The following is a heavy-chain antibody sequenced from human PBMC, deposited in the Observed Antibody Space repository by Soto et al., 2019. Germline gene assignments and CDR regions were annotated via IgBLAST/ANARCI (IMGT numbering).Heavy chain of an antibody. J-gene: IGHJ4*02. Sequence: GGSLRLSCAASGFIFRDWFMSWIRQAPLKGLEWVSYISKYIGSATGYADSVNVRVTISRYNANNSRFLQINNLTFDYTSVYYCAKENWAPPDSWGQGTLVTVSS. CDR1: GFIFRDWF. CDR3: AKENWAPPDS. D-gene: IGHD7-27*01. CDR2: ISKYIGSAT. V-gene: IGHV3-11*01.